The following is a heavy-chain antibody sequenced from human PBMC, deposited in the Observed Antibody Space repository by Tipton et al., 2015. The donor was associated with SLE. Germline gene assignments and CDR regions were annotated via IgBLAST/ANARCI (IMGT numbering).Heavy chain of an antibody. D-gene: IGHD3-22*01. CDR2: INRDGSST. CDR3: ALTHDYDTSGYFDAFDT. Sequence: SLRLSCGASGFTFSRYWIHWVRQVPGKGLVWVSCINRDGSSTTYADSVKGRFTVSRDNAKDTLYLQMNILRVEDTAVYYCALTHDYDTSGYFDAFDTWGQGTLVTVSS. V-gene: IGHV3-74*01. CDR1: GFTFSRYW. J-gene: IGHJ3*02.